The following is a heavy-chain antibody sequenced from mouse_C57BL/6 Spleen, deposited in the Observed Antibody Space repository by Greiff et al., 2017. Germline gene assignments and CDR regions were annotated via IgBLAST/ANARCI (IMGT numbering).Heavy chain of an antibody. D-gene: IGHD2-3*01. V-gene: IGHV1-53*01. CDR3: AGDGYYRGYAMDY. Sequence: QVQLQQPGPELVKPGASVKLSCKASGYTFTSYWMHWVKQRPGQGLEWIGNINPSNGGTNYNEKFKSKATLTVDKSSSTAYMQLSSLTSEDSAVYYCAGDGYYRGYAMDYWGQGTSVTVSS. CDR2: INPSNGGT. J-gene: IGHJ4*01. CDR1: GYTFTSYW.